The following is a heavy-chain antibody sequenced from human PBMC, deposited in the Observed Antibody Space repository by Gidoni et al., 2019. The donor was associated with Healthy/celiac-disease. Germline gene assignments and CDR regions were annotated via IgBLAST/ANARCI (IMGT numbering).Heavy chain of an antibody. CDR3: AREYCSSTSCYETRDDAFDI. CDR2: IYTSGST. V-gene: IGHV4-4*07. CDR1: GGSLSIFS. Sequence: QVQLQESGPGLVKPSETLSPTCTVSGGSLSIFSWSWIRQPAGKGLEWIGRIYTSGSTNYNPSLKSRVTMSVDTSKNQFSLKLSSVTAADTAVYYCAREYCSSTSCYETRDDAFDIWGQGTMVTVSS. D-gene: IGHD2-2*01. J-gene: IGHJ3*02.